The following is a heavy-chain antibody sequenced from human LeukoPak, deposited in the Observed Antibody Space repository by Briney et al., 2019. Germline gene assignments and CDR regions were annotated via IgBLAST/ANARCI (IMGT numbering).Heavy chain of an antibody. Sequence: GGSLRHSCGASGFTFSSYSMNWVRQAPGKGLEWLSSIRSSGSYIYYADSVKGRFTISRDNAKNSLYLQMNSLRAEDTAVYYCASRNQYCGGDCFWAFDIWGQGTMVTVSS. D-gene: IGHD2-21*02. CDR2: IRSSGSYI. J-gene: IGHJ3*02. V-gene: IGHV3-21*01. CDR3: ASRNQYCGGDCFWAFDI. CDR1: GFTFSSYS.